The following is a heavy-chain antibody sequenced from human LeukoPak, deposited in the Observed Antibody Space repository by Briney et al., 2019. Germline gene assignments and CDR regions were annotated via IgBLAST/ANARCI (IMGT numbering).Heavy chain of an antibody. Sequence: GGSLRLSCEASGFTFTTYSMTWVRQTPWEGLEWVSSISTRDTFINYADSVKGRLTISRDNAKNSLFLQMTSLRAEDTAMYYCARWKPRSDALDVWGKGTMVMVSS. D-gene: IGHD1-1*01. V-gene: IGHV3-21*01. J-gene: IGHJ3*01. CDR1: GFTFTTYS. CDR3: ARWKPRSDALDV. CDR2: ISTRDTFI.